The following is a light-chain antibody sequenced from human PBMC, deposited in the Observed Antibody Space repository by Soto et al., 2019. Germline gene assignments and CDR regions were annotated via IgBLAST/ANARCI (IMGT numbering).Light chain of an antibody. CDR1: SSNIGAGYD. CDR2: GNN. J-gene: IGLJ2*01. Sequence: QLVLTQPPSVSGAPGQRVTISCTGSSSNIGAGYDVHWYQQLPGTAPKLLIFGNNNRPSGVPDRFSGSKSATSASLAITGLQAEDEADYYCQSYDSSLSGVIFGGGTKLTVL. CDR3: QSYDSSLSGVI. V-gene: IGLV1-40*01.